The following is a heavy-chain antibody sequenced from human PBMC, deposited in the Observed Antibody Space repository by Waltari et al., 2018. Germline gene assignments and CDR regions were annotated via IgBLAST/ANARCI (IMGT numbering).Heavy chain of an antibody. V-gene: IGHV3-23*03. Sequence: VQLLESGGGLVQPWGSLRLSCAASGFTFSSYAMSWVRQAPGKGLEWVSVIYSGGSTYYADSVKGRFTISRDNSKNTLYLQMNSLRAEDTAVYYCARESGGGIAAAGTLVDWGQGTLVTVSS. J-gene: IGHJ4*02. CDR1: GFTFSSYA. CDR2: IYSGGST. CDR3: ARESGGGIAAAGTLVD. D-gene: IGHD6-13*01.